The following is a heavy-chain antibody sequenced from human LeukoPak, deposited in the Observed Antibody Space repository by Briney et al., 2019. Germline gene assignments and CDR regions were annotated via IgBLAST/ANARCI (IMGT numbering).Heavy chain of an antibody. J-gene: IGHJ5*02. Sequence: ASVKVSCKASGYTFTSYGISWVRQAPGQGLEWMGWISAYNGNTNYAQKLQGRVTMTTDTSTSTAYMELRSLRSDDTAVYYCARGALRIANPDLTFEKNWFDPWGQGTLVTVSS. CDR2: ISAYNGNT. D-gene: IGHD1-26*01. V-gene: IGHV1-18*01. CDR3: ARGALRIANPDLTFEKNWFDP. CDR1: GYTFTSYG.